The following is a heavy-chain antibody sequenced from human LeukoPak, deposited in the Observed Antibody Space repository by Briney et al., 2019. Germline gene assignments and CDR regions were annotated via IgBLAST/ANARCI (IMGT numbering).Heavy chain of an antibody. CDR1: GGTFSSYA. D-gene: IGHD5-18*01. Sequence: GSSVKLSCKASGGTFSSYAISWVRHAPGQGLEWMGRIIPILGIANYAQKFQGRVTITADKSTSTAYMELGSLRSEDTAVYYCARSEDTAPDAWGQGTLVTVSS. V-gene: IGHV1-69*04. J-gene: IGHJ5*02. CDR3: ARSEDTAPDA. CDR2: IIPILGIA.